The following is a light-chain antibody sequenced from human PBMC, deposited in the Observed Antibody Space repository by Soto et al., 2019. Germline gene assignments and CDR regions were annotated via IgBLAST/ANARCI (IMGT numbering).Light chain of an antibody. Sequence: QSALTQPPSASGSPGQSVTISCTGTSSDVGGYKYVSWYQQHPGEAPKLMIYEVSQRPSGVPDRFSGSKSGNTASLTVSGLQAEDEADYYCSSYAGSNDVMFGGGTKLTVL. J-gene: IGLJ3*02. V-gene: IGLV2-8*01. CDR2: EVS. CDR3: SSYAGSNDVM. CDR1: SSDVGGYKY.